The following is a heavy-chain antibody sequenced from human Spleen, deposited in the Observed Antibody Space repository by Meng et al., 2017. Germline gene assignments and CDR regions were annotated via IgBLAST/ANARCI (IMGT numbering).Heavy chain of an antibody. CDR1: GFTFKNFG. J-gene: IGHJ4*02. CDR3: ARDGSGSALDY. D-gene: IGHD1-26*01. V-gene: IGHV3-33*01. Sequence: GESLKISCAASGFTFKNFGMHWVRQAPGKGLEWVAVIWYDGSTQFYADSVKGRFTISRDNAKNSLYLQMNSLRAEDTALYYCARDGSGSALDYWGQGTLVTVSS. CDR2: IWYDGSTQ.